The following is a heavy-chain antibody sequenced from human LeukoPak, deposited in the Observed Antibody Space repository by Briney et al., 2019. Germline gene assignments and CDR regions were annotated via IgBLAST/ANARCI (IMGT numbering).Heavy chain of an antibody. D-gene: IGHD2-15*01. V-gene: IGHV3-33*01. CDR3: ARDIGDCSSGSCYSDYFDY. CDR2: ILNDGNTK. J-gene: IGHJ4*02. CDR1: GFTFRPYG. Sequence: GRSLRLSCAASGFTFRPYGMHWVRQAPGKGPEWVALILNDGNTKHYADSVRGRFTISRDNSKNTLYLQMNSLRAEDTAAYYCARDIGDCSSGSCYSDYFDYWGQGTLVTVSS.